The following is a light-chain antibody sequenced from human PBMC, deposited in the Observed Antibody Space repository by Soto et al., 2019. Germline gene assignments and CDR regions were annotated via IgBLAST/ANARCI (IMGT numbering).Light chain of an antibody. J-gene: IGKJ1*01. CDR2: QIS. CDR1: QSLVYSDGNTY. V-gene: IGKV2-24*01. Sequence: DVVLTQTPLSSPVTLGQPASISCRSSQSLVYSDGNTYLSWLQQRPGQPPRLLIYQISNRFSGVPDRFSGSGAGTDFTLKISRVEAEDAGVYCMQFAHFPRTFGQGTKLEI. CDR3: MQFAHFPRT.